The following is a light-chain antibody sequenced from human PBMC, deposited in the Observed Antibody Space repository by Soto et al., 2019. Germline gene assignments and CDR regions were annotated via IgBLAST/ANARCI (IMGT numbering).Light chain of an antibody. CDR3: CSYAGSSTPLYV. Sequence: QSVLTQPASVSGSPGQSITISCTGTSSDVGSYNLVSWYQQHPGKAPKLMIYEGSKRPSGVSNRFSGSKSGNTASLTISRLQAEDEADYYCCSYAGSSTPLYVFGTGTKVTVL. V-gene: IGLV2-23*01. CDR2: EGS. J-gene: IGLJ1*01. CDR1: SSDVGSYNL.